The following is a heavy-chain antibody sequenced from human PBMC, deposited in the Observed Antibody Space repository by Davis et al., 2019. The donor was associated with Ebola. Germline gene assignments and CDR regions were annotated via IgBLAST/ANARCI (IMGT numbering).Heavy chain of an antibody. V-gene: IGHV3-73*01. CDR3: TRRDFWSGYYYAFDI. Sequence: PGGSLRLSCAASGFIFSGSAIHWVRQASGKGLEWVGRIRSKTNSSATVYAASVKGRFTTSRDDSKNTAYLQMNSLKIEDTAVYYCTRRDFWSGYYYAFDIWGQGTMVTVSS. D-gene: IGHD3-3*01. J-gene: IGHJ3*02. CDR1: GFIFSGSA. CDR2: IRSKTNSSAT.